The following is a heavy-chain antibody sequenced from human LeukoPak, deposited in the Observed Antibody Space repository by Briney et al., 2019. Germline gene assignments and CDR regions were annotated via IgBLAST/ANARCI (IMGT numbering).Heavy chain of an antibody. Sequence: GGSLRLSCAASGFTFIEYSMSWVRQAPGKGLEWVSNIRSNGRDTYYTDSVKGRFTISRDNSKNTLYLEMNSLSAEDTAVYYCAKGGYSTWLDLWGQGTLVTVSS. CDR3: AKGGYSTWLDL. CDR1: GFTFIEYS. D-gene: IGHD2-8*01. V-gene: IGHV3-23*01. CDR2: IRSNGRDT. J-gene: IGHJ5*02.